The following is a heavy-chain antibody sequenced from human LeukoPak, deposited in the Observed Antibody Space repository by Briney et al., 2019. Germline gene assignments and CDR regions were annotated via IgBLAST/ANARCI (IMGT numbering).Heavy chain of an antibody. D-gene: IGHD3-9*01. CDR3: TGDFDHGGGL. CDR1: GFTLSPYW. Sequence: GGSLRLSCAASGFTLSPYWIHWVRQAPGRGLVWVSRVNPDGSRRGCADSVKGRFTISRDNAKNTVHLQMDSLRAEDTAMYYCTGDFDHGGGLWGQGTLVTVSS. V-gene: IGHV3-74*01. J-gene: IGHJ4*02. CDR2: VNPDGSRR.